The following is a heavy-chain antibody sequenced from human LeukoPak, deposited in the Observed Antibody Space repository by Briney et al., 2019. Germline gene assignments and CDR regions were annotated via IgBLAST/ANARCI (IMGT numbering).Heavy chain of an antibody. CDR2: ISNSGVDT. Sequence: PGGSLRLSCAASGFAFSGYAMSWVRQAPGKGLEWVSAISNSGVDTYYAASVKGRFTISRDDSKNTLYLQMTSLRAEDTAVYYCAKGVLVAALFDHWGQGTLVTVSS. CDR3: AKGVLVAALFDH. J-gene: IGHJ4*02. CDR1: GFAFSGYA. D-gene: IGHD2-15*01. V-gene: IGHV3-23*01.